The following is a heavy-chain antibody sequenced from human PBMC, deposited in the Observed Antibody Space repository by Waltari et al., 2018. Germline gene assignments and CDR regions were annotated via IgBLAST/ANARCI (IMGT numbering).Heavy chain of an antibody. D-gene: IGHD1-26*01. Sequence: EVQLVESGGGLVQPGGSLRLSCAASGFTFSTYAMHWVRQAPGKGLDYVSSITSNGDTTYYPNTVTGRFTISRDNSKNTLYLQMGSLRVDDMAVYYCARDKVGSADYWGQGTLVTVSS. CDR2: ITSNGDTT. V-gene: IGHV3-64*01. CDR3: ARDKVGSADY. J-gene: IGHJ4*02. CDR1: GFTFSTYA.